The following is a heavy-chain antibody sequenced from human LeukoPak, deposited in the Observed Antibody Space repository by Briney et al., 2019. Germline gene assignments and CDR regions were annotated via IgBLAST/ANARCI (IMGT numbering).Heavy chain of an antibody. J-gene: IGHJ6*02. V-gene: IGHV3-7*01. Sequence: GGSLRLSCAASGFTFSSYWMSWVRQAPGKGLEWVANIKQDGSEKYYVDSVKGRFTISRDNAKNSLYLQMNSLRAEDTAVYYCARDSASYYNPYYYYYYGMEVWGQGTTVTVSS. CDR1: GFTFSSYW. D-gene: IGHD3-10*01. CDR3: ARDSASYYNPYYYYYYGMEV. CDR2: IKQDGSEK.